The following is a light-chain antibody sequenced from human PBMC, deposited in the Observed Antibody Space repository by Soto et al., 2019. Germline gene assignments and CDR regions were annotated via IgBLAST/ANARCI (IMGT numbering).Light chain of an antibody. CDR1: QSVSFN. CDR3: QQYNNWPRT. CDR2: GAS. J-gene: IGKJ1*01. Sequence: EVVMTQSPATLSVSPGERATLSCRASQSVSFNLAWYQQKPGQAPRLLIYGASTRATGIPARFSGSGFGTEFTLTISSLQSEDFAVYYCQQYNNWPRTFGQGTKVDIK. V-gene: IGKV3-15*01.